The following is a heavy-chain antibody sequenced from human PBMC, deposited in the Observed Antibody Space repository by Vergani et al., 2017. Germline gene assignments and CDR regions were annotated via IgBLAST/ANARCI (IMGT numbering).Heavy chain of an antibody. CDR1: GYTFTSYY. J-gene: IGHJ4*02. Sequence: QVQLVQSGAEVKKPGASVKVSCKASGYTFTSYYMHWVRQAPGQGLEWMGWINTNTGNPTYAQGFTGRFVFSLDTSVSTAYLQICSLKAEDTAVYYCAKDKSQQLVRYYFDYWGQGTLVTVSS. D-gene: IGHD6-13*01. CDR2: INTNTGNP. V-gene: IGHV7-4-1*01. CDR3: AKDKSQQLVRYYFDY.